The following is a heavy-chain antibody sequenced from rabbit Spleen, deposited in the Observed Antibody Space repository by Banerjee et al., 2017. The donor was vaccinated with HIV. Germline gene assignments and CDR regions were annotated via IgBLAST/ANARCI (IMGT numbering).Heavy chain of an antibody. Sequence: QSLEESGGDLVKPGASLTLTCTASGFDLSDYYYMYWVRQAPGKGLEWIGCIYTGGSGGVYYASWTKGRFTISKTSSTTVTLQMTGLTAVDTATYFCGRSSDTGYAAYGYGFNLWGPGTLVTVS. CDR2: IYTGGSGGV. J-gene: IGHJ4*01. CDR3: GRSSDTGYAAYGYGFNL. D-gene: IGHD3-1*01. V-gene: IGHV1S40*01. CDR1: GFDLSDYYY.